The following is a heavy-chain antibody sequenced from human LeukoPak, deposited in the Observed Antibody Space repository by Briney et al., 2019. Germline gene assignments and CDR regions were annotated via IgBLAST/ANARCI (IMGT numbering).Heavy chain of an antibody. Sequence: GGSLRLSCAASGFTFSSYAMHWVRQAPGKGLEYVSAISSNGGSTYYANSVKGRFTISRDNSKNTLYLQMGSLRAEDMAVYYCARGPITIFGVVIGYFDYWGQGTLVTVPS. D-gene: IGHD3-3*01. V-gene: IGHV3-64*01. CDR2: ISSNGGST. CDR3: ARGPITIFGVVIGYFDY. CDR1: GFTFSSYA. J-gene: IGHJ4*02.